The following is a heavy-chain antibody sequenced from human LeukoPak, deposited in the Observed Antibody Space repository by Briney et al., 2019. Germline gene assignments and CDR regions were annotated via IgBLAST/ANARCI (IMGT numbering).Heavy chain of an antibody. CDR3: ASSSTANDAFDI. Sequence: PSETLSLTCTVSGGSISSYYWSWTRQPPGKGLEWIGYIYYSGSTNYNPSLKSRVTISVDTSKNQFSLKLSSVTAADTAVYYCASSSTANDAFDIWGQGTMVTVSS. V-gene: IGHV4-59*01. CDR2: IYYSGST. D-gene: IGHD5-18*01. J-gene: IGHJ3*02. CDR1: GGSISSYY.